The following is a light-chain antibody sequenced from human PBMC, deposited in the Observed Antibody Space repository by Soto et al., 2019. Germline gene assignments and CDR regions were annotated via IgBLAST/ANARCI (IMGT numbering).Light chain of an antibody. J-gene: IGKJ4*01. CDR3: QLYESDSPLT. Sequence: DIQMTQSPSILSASVGDRVTITCRASQSIRSWLAWYQQKPGKAPKLLIYDAYSLESGVPSRFSGRRSGTEFTLTIAGLQPEHFATYYCQLYESDSPLTFGGGTKLDIK. CDR2: DAY. CDR1: QSIRSW. V-gene: IGKV1-5*01.